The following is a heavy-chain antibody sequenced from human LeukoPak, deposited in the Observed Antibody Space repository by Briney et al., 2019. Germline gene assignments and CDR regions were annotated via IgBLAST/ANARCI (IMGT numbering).Heavy chain of an antibody. CDR2: INPNSGGT. Sequence: RASVKVSCKASGYTFTGYYMHWVRQAPGQGLEWMGWINPNSGGTNYAQKFQGRVTMTRDTSISTAYMELSRLRSDDTAVYYCARNGGSYQANWFDPWGQGTLVTVSS. D-gene: IGHD1-26*01. J-gene: IGHJ5*02. CDR3: ARNGGSYQANWFDP. V-gene: IGHV1-2*02. CDR1: GYTFTGYY.